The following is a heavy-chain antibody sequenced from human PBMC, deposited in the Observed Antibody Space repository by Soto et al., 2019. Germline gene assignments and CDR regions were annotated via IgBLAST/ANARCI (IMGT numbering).Heavy chain of an antibody. CDR1: GGSVRAPDW. Sequence: QVHLQESGPGLVAPSGTLSLTCTLSGGSVRAPDWWNWVRQSPDKGLEWIAEVHISGHSNYNPSLRSRVSLSIDSSKNQFYLNLNSVTAAHTAIYYCARVRQGCSANNCYFDPWGQGIQVTISS. D-gene: IGHD1-1*01. J-gene: IGHJ5*01. CDR2: VHISGHS. V-gene: IGHV4-4*02. CDR3: ARVRQGCSANNCYFDP.